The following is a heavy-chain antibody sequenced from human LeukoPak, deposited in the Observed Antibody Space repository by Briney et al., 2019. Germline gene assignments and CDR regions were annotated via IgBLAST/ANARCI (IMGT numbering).Heavy chain of an antibody. CDR3: ARDLEMATIDYFGY. J-gene: IGHJ4*02. V-gene: IGHV3-33*01. D-gene: IGHD5-24*01. CDR2: IWYDGSNK. CDR1: GFTFSSYG. Sequence: GRSLRLSCAASGFTFSSYGMHWVRQAPGKGLEWVAVIWYDGSNKYYADSVKGRFTISRDNSKNTLYLQMNSLRAEDTAVYYCARDLEMATIDYFGYWGQGTLVTVSS.